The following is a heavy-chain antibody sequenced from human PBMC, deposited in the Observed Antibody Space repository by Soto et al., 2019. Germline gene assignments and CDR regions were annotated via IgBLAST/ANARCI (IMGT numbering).Heavy chain of an antibody. D-gene: IGHD2-2*01. Sequence: ASVKVSCKASGYTFTSYGLSWVRQAPGQGLEWMGWINPYNGNTKDTQKPQDRVTMTTDTSTSTAYMELRSLRSDDTAVYYRAREYCDSTRCFLPDYWGQGALVTVSS. J-gene: IGHJ4*02. CDR3: AREYCDSTRCFLPDY. CDR1: GYTFTSYG. V-gene: IGHV1-18*01. CDR2: INPYNGNT.